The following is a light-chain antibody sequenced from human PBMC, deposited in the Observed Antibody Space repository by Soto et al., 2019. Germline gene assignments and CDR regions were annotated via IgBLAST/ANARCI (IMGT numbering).Light chain of an antibody. CDR1: QSVSSN. Sequence: EIMMTQFPATLTLSLGKRGTLCFRASQSVSSNLAWYQQKPGQAPRLLIYGASSRATGIPDRFSGSGSGTDFTLTISRLEPEDVAVYYCQQYGSSQWTFGQGTKVDIK. CDR3: QQYGSSQWT. V-gene: IGKV3-20*01. CDR2: GAS. J-gene: IGKJ1*01.